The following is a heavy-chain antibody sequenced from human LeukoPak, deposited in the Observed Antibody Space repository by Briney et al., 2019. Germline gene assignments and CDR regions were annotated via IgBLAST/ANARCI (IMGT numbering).Heavy chain of an antibody. CDR1: GFTFSDAW. J-gene: IGHJ4*02. V-gene: IGHV3-15*01. Sequence: GSLRLSCAASGFTFSDAWMSWVRQAPGKGLEWVGRIKSKTDGGTTDYAAPVKGRFTISRDDSKNTLYLQMNSLKTEDTAVYYCTTRGGSFSIFDYWGQGTLVTVSS. D-gene: IGHD1-26*01. CDR3: TTRGGSFSIFDY. CDR2: IKSKTDGGTT.